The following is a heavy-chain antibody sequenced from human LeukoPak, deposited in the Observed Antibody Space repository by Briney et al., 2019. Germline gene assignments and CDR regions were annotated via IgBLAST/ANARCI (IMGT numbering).Heavy chain of an antibody. D-gene: IGHD3-16*01. CDR2: ISTDGADT. J-gene: IGHJ4*02. V-gene: IGHV3-23*01. CDR1: AFTFSRYD. Sequence: CLSLSSAAPAFTFSRYDKTWLRQAPGQALDWVSTISTDGADTYYRDSVKGRFTISRDISKNTLYLQMNSLTGGDTAVYYCTEGGGGNFFDYWGQGTLVTVSS. CDR3: TEGGGGNFFDY.